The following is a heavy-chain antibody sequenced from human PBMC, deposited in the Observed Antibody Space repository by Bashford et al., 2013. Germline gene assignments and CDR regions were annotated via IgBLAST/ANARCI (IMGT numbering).Heavy chain of an antibody. Sequence: ASVKVSCKASGYTFTSYGINWVRQAPGQGLEWMGWINGYNGNTKYAQKVQGRVTMTTDTSTSTAYMELRSLRSDDTAVYYXARDNGRLSPSWVDYWGQGTLVTVSS. J-gene: IGHJ4*02. V-gene: IGHV1-18*01. D-gene: IGHD2-8*01. CDR3: ARDNGRLSPSWVDY. CDR2: INGYNGNT. CDR1: GYTFTSYG.